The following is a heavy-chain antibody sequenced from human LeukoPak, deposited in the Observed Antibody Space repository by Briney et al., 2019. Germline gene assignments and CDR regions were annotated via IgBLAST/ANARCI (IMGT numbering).Heavy chain of an antibody. V-gene: IGHV1-2*02. D-gene: IGHD2-2*01. CDR2: INPNSGGT. CDR3: ARGVGYCSSTSCYDAKFDY. J-gene: IGHJ4*02. CDR1: GYTFTGYY. Sequence: ASVKVSCKASGYTFTGYYMHWVRQAPGQGLEWMGWINPNSGGTNYAQKFQGRVTMTRDTSISTAYMELSRLRSDDTAVYYCARGVGYCSSTSCYDAKFDYWGQGTLVTVSS.